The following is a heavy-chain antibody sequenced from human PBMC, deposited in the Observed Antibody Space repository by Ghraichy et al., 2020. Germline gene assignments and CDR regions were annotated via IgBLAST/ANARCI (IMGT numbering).Heavy chain of an antibody. CDR2: IYHSGST. J-gene: IGHJ6*03. CDR1: GYSISSGYY. V-gene: IGHV4-38-2*02. Sequence: SETLSLTCTVSGYSISSGYYWGWIRQPPGKGLEWIGSIYHSGSTYYNPSLKSRVTISVDTSKNRFSLKLSSVTAADTAVYYCARDEGPMDVWGKGTTVTVSS. CDR3: ARDEGPMDV.